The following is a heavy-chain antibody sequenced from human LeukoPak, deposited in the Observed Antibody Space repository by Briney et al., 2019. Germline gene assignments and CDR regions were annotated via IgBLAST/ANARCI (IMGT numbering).Heavy chain of an antibody. D-gene: IGHD6-19*01. CDR1: GFTFSSYT. CDR3: AKRNSGWNFDY. CDR2: ISGSGGST. Sequence: PGGSLRLSCAASGFTFSSYTMSWVRQAPGKGLEWVSSISGSGGSTYYADSVKGRLTISRDNSKNTLYMQMNSLRAEDTAVYYCAKRNSGWNFDYWGQGTLVTVSS. V-gene: IGHV3-23*01. J-gene: IGHJ4*02.